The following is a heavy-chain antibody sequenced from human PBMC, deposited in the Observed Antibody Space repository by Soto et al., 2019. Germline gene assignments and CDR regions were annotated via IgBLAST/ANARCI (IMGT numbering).Heavy chain of an antibody. Sequence: GGSLRLSCAASGFTFSSYGMHWVRQAPGKGLEWVAVISYDGSNKYYADSVKGRFTISRDNSKNTLYLQMNSLRAEDTAVYYCAKGRFLEWSVDYWGQGTLVTVSS. V-gene: IGHV3-30*18. CDR2: ISYDGSNK. D-gene: IGHD3-3*01. CDR1: GFTFSSYG. CDR3: AKGRFLEWSVDY. J-gene: IGHJ4*02.